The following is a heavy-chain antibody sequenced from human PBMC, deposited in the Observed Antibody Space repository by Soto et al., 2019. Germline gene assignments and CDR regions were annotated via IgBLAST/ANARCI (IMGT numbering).Heavy chain of an antibody. CDR1: GFTFSSYS. J-gene: IGHJ6*02. CDR3: ARDDYGDYYYGMDV. D-gene: IGHD4-17*01. V-gene: IGHV3-48*02. Sequence: GGSLRLSCAASGFTFSSYSMNWVRQAPGKGLEWVSYISSSSSTIYYADSVKGRFTISRDNAKNSLYLQMNSLRDEDTAVYYCARDDYGDYYYGMDVWGQGTTVTVSS. CDR2: ISSSSSTI.